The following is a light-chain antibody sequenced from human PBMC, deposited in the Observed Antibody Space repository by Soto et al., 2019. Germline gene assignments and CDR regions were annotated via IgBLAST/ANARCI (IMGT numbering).Light chain of an antibody. Sequence: SYELTQPPSVSVAPGQTARSTCGGNNIESKSVHWYQQRPGQAPVLVIYVDSDRPSGIPDRFSASTSGNTAALTISRVEAGDEADYYCQVWDTISDHYVFGSGTKLTVL. CDR1: NIESKS. CDR2: VDS. V-gene: IGLV3-21*02. J-gene: IGLJ1*01. CDR3: QVWDTISDHYV.